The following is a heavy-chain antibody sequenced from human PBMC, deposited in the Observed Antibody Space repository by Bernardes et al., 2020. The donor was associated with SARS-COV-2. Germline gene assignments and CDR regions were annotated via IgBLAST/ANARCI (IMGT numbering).Heavy chain of an antibody. CDR1: DYTFTHYW. Sequence: GDCLKTTRKGADYTFTHYWIGWVRPIPGKGLEWMGIIYPGDSDTKYSPSFQGRVTISADKSVNTAYLQWSSLKASDTAIYYCARRRYGDFGVDVWGQGTTVTVSS. V-gene: IGHV5-51*01. CDR2: IYPGDSDT. CDR3: ARRRYGDFGVDV. J-gene: IGHJ6*02. D-gene: IGHD4-17*01.